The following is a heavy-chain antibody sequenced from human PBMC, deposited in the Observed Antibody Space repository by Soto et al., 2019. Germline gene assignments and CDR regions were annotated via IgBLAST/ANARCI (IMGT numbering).Heavy chain of an antibody. D-gene: IGHD2-2*01. CDR3: ARAKLCNTLSCPHSFDT. V-gene: IGHV4-4*02. CDR2: VYHSGST. J-gene: IGHJ4*02. Sequence: QVQLRESGPGLVHASGTLSLTCGVSGGSISTNNWWSWVRQPPGQGLEWIAEVYHSGSTNYNPSPKSRLTITIDKSKHQCSLRVTSVTAADSAVYYCARAKLCNTLSCPHSFDTWGQGTLVTVSS. CDR1: GGSISTNNW.